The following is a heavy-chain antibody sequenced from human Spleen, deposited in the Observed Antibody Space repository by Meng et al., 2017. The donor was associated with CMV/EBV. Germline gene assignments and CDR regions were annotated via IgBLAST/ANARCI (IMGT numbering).Heavy chain of an antibody. CDR2: IYYTGST. J-gene: IGHJ5*02. Sequence: VAGGSNSSYYWSWIRQSPGKGLEWIGYIYYTGSTKYKPSLKSRVTILLDMSKNQISLKLSSVTAADTAIYYCARHHSSTRTSWFDPWGLGTLVTVSS. CDR3: ARHHSSTRTSWFDP. CDR1: GGSNSSYY. V-gene: IGHV4-59*08. D-gene: IGHD2-2*01.